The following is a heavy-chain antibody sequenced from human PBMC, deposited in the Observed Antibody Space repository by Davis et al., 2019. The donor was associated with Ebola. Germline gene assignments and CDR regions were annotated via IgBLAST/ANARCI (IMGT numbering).Heavy chain of an antibody. J-gene: IGHJ4*02. V-gene: IGHV3-15*01. CDR3: TTIPRITMVQGEGYYFDY. Sequence: PGGSLRLSCAASGFTFSNAWMSWVRQAPGKGLEWVGRIKSKTDGGTTDYAAPVKGRFTISRDDSKNTLYLQMNSLKTEDTAVYYCTTIPRITMVQGEGYYFDYWGQGTLVTVSS. CDR2: IKSKTDGGTT. D-gene: IGHD3-10*01. CDR1: GFTFSNAW.